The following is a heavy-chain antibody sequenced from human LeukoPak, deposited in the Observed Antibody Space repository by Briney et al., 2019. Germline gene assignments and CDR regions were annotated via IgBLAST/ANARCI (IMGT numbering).Heavy chain of an antibody. J-gene: IGHJ4*02. CDR3: TTDSHYYDSSGYVFHPLS. CDR2: IKSKTDGATT. CDR1: GFTFSNAW. D-gene: IGHD3-22*01. V-gene: IGHV3-15*05. Sequence: PGGPLRLSCAASGFTFSNAWMSWVRQSPGKGRECVGRIKSKTDGATTDYAAPVKGRLTISRDDSKNTQYLQMKSLKTDDTAVYYCTTDSHYYDSSGYVFHPLSWGQGTLVTVSS.